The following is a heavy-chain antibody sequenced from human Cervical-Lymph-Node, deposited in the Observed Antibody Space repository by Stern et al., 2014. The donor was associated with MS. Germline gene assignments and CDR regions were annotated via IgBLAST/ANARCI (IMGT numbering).Heavy chain of an antibody. CDR1: GFTFSNYG. D-gene: IGHD1-14*01. CDR2: IWHDGSKT. Sequence: VQLVESGGGVVQPGRSLRLSCIASGFTFSNYGMHWVRQAPGKGLRWVATIWHDGSKTYYSDSVRGRFPISRDNSKNTLSLQMNSLRVEDTAVYYCVRDWSSDAYKAEDYWAQGTLVTVSS. V-gene: IGHV3-33*01. J-gene: IGHJ4*02. CDR3: VRDWSSDAYKAEDY.